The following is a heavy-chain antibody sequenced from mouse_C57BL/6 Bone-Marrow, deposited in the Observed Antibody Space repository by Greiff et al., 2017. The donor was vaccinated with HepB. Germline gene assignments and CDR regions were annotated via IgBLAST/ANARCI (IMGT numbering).Heavy chain of an antibody. CDR2: IDHNSGGT. D-gene: IGHD2-2*01. J-gene: IGHJ2*01. V-gene: IGHV1-72*01. CDR1: GYNFTSYW. Sequence: QVQLQQPGAELVKPGASVKLSCKASGYNFTSYWMHWVKQRPGRGLEWIGRIDHNSGGTKYNEKCKSKATLTVDKPSSTPYMQLSSLTSEDSAVYYGAIMVTTGFDYWGQGTTLTVSS. CDR3: AIMVTTGFDY.